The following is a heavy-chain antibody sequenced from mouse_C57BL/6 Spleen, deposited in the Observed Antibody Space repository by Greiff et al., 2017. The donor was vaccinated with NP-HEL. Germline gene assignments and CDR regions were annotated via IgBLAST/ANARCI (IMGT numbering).Heavy chain of an antibody. Sequence: EVQLQQSGPELVKPGASVKIPCKASGYTFTDYNMDWVKQSHGKSLEWIGDINPNNGGTIYNQKFKGKATLTVDKSSSTAYMELRSLTSEDTAVYYCATFYYDYDPFAYWGQGTLVTVSA. J-gene: IGHJ3*01. CDR2: INPNNGGT. V-gene: IGHV1-18*01. CDR3: ATFYYDYDPFAY. CDR1: GYTFTDYN. D-gene: IGHD2-4*01.